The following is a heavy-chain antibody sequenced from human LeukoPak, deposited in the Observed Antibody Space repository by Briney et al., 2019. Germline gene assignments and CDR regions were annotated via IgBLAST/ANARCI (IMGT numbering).Heavy chain of an antibody. CDR1: GGSISSGSYY. V-gene: IGHV4-61*02. J-gene: IGHJ4*02. CDR3: ARRDGRY. CDR2: IYTSGST. D-gene: IGHD2-8*01. Sequence: PSETLSLTCTVSGGSISSGSYYWSWIRQPAGKGLEWIGRIYTSGSTNYNPSLKSRVTMSVDTSKNQFSLKLSSVTAADTAVYYCARRDGRYWGQGTLVTVSS.